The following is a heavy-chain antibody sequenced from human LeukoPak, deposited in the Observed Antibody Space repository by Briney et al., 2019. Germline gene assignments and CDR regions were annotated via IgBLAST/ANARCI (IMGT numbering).Heavy chain of an antibody. Sequence: GSLLLSCAASGFIFSSYAMSWVRRAPGRGLEWVSSLSGSGSTTYYADSVKGRFTISRDSSKNTLYLQMNSLRAEDTAVYYCAKDTRYYDSSGYYRLDYWGQGTLVTVSS. J-gene: IGHJ4*02. V-gene: IGHV3-23*01. D-gene: IGHD3-22*01. CDR3: AKDTRYYDSSGYYRLDY. CDR1: GFIFSSYA. CDR2: LSGSGSTT.